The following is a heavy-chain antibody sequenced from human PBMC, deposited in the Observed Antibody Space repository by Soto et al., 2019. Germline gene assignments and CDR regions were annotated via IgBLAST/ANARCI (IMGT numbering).Heavy chain of an antibody. CDR2: IKPDGSDK. V-gene: IGHV3-7*01. CDR1: GFIFSSHW. Sequence: GGSLRLSCGTSGFIFSSHWMTWVRQAPGKGLEWVADIKPDGSDKHYVDSVKGRFTISRDNAEHSLYLQMSSLRAEDTAVYYCARLYGSVPTFDYWGQGTLVTVSS. CDR3: ARLYGSVPTFDY. J-gene: IGHJ4*02. D-gene: IGHD6-25*01.